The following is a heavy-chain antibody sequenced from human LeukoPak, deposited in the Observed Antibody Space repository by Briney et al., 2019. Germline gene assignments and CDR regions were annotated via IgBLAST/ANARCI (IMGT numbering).Heavy chain of an antibody. D-gene: IGHD1-14*01. V-gene: IGHV3-21*01. CDR1: GFTFRTYS. CDR3: ARDSGPADPEAFDI. J-gene: IGHJ3*02. CDR2: ISSHSIYI. Sequence: GGSLRLSCAAPGFTFRTYSMNWVRQAPGKGLEWVSTISSHSIYIYYADSVKGRFTISRDNAKNLLYLQMDSLRADDTAVYYCARDSGPADPEAFDIWGQGTMVTVSS.